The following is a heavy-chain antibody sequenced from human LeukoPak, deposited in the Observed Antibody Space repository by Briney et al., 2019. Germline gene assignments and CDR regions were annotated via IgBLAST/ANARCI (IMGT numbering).Heavy chain of an antibody. Sequence: GGSLRLSCAASGFTFSSYSMNWVRQAPGKGLEWVSSISSSSSYIYYADSVKGRFTISRDNAKNSLYLQMNSLRAEDTAVYYCAKEPEKRRIGVVITAQGPNGKYGMDVWGQGTTVTVSS. CDR3: AKEPEKRRIGVVITAQGPNGKYGMDV. J-gene: IGHJ6*02. CDR2: ISSSSSYI. CDR1: GFTFSSYS. V-gene: IGHV3-21*01. D-gene: IGHD3-22*01.